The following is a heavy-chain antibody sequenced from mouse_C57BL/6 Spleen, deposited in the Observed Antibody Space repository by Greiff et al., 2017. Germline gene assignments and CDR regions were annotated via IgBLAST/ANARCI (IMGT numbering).Heavy chain of an antibody. J-gene: IGHJ4*01. CDR3: ARRPVVATDAMDY. CDR2: IDPSDSYT. D-gene: IGHD1-1*01. Sequence: VQLQQPGAELVKPGASVKLSCKASGYTFTSYWMQWVKQRPGQGLEWIGEIDPSDSYTNYNQKFKGKATFTIDTSSSTAYMQLSSLTSADSAVYYCARRPVVATDAMDYWGQGTSVTVSS. CDR1: GYTFTSYW. V-gene: IGHV1-50*01.